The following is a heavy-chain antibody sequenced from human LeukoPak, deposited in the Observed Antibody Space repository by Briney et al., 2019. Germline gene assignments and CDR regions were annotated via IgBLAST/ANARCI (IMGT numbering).Heavy chain of an antibody. D-gene: IGHD3-9*01. CDR3: ARGVPVLRHFDWLSPPAKNYALDY. V-gene: IGHV4-34*01. J-gene: IGHJ4*02. CDR1: GGSFSGYY. CDR2: INHSGST. Sequence: SETLSLTCAVYGGSFSGYYWSWIRQPPGKGLEWIGEINHSGSTNYNPSLKSRVTISVDTSKNQFSLKLSSVTAADTAVYYCARGVPVLRHFDWLSPPAKNYALDYWGQGTLVTVSS.